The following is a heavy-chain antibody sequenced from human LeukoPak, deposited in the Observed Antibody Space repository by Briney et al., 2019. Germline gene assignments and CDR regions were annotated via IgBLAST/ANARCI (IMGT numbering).Heavy chain of an antibody. CDR2: ISAYNGNT. V-gene: IGHV1-18*01. Sequence: ASVKVSCKASGYTFTSYGISWVRQAPGQGLEWMGWISAYNGNTNYAQKLQGRVTMTTDTSTSTAYMELRSLRSEDTAVYYCARDSSPPGIAAAGAYWGQGTLVTVSS. CDR3: ARDSSPPGIAAAGAY. D-gene: IGHD6-13*01. J-gene: IGHJ4*02. CDR1: GYTFTSYG.